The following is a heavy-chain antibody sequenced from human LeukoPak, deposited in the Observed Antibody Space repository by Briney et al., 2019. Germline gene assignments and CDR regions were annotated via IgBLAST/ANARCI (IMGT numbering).Heavy chain of an antibody. CDR2: ISSSGTYI. Sequence: GGSLRLSCAASGFTFSSYSMNWVRQAPGKGLEWVSSISSSGTYIYYADSVKGRFTISRDNAKNSLYLQMNSLRAEGTAVYYCASEVGAVSFDYWGQGTLVTVSS. D-gene: IGHD1-26*01. CDR1: GFTFSSYS. CDR3: ASEVGAVSFDY. V-gene: IGHV3-21*01. J-gene: IGHJ4*02.